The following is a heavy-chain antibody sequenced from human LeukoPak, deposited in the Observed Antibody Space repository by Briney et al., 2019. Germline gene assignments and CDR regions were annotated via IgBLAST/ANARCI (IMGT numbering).Heavy chain of an antibody. Sequence: KPSETLSLTCAVYGGSFSGYYWSWIRQPPGKGLEWIGEINHSGSTNYNPPLKSRVTISVDTSKNQFSLKLSSVTAADTAVYYCARGVGLVVAATRFDYWGQGTLVTVSS. CDR3: ARGVGLVVAATRFDY. V-gene: IGHV4-34*01. CDR1: GGSFSGYY. D-gene: IGHD2-15*01. J-gene: IGHJ4*02. CDR2: INHSGST.